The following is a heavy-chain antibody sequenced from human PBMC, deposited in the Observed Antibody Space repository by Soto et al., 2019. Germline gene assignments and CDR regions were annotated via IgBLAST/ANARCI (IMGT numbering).Heavy chain of an antibody. CDR1: GFTFSSYA. J-gene: IGHJ3*02. CDR2: ISGSGGST. CDR3: AKALRGYYDSSGDHDAFDI. V-gene: IGHV3-23*01. D-gene: IGHD3-22*01. Sequence: GGSLRLSCAASGFTFSSYAMSWVRQAPGKGLEWVSAISGSGGSTYYADSVKGRFTISRDNAKNTLYLQMNSLRAEDTDVYYCAKALRGYYDSSGDHDAFDIWGQGTMVTVSS.